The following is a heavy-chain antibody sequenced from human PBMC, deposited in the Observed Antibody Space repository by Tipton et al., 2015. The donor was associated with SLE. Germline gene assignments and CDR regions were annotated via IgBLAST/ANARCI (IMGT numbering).Heavy chain of an antibody. J-gene: IGHJ4*02. Sequence: TLSLTCTVSGGSISSGSYYWSWIRQPAGKGLEWIGYIYTSGSTNYNPSLKSRVTISVDTSKNQFSLKLNSVTAADTAVYYCARGSGNWGIDYWGQGTLVTVSS. CDR3: ARGSGNWGIDY. CDR1: GGSISSGSYY. V-gene: IGHV4-61*09. CDR2: IYTSGST. D-gene: IGHD7-27*01.